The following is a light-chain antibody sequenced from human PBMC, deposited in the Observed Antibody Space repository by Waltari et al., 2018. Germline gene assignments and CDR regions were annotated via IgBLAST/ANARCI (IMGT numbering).Light chain of an antibody. J-gene: IGLJ3*02. Sequence: QSVLTQPPSVSGAPGQTVTISCTGGSSNIGSNYDVHWYQQFPGTAPNLLIYENNNRPSGIPDRFSGSKSGSSAYLAITGLQADDEADYYCQSFDSSRTGWVVFGGGTKLTVL. CDR1: SSNIGSNYD. V-gene: IGLV1-40*01. CDR3: QSFDSSRTGWVV. CDR2: ENN.